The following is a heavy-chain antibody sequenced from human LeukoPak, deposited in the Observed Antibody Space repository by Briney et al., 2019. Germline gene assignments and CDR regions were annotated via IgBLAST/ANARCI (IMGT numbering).Heavy chain of an antibody. CDR1: ATSLSLFH. CDR2: IYSNGAA. J-gene: IGHJ4*02. CDR3: ARKDGDY. D-gene: IGHD3-10*01. V-gene: IGHV4-4*07. Sequence: SETLSLTCTVSATSLSLFHWTWFRQPAGKRPEWIGLIYSNGAATLNPSLRSRVAMSVDLVKNQLFLKVASVTAADTAIYYCARKDGDYWGQGTLVTVSS.